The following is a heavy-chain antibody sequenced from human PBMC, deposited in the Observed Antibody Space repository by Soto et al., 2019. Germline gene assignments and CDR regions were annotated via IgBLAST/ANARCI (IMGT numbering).Heavy chain of an antibody. Sequence: SETLSLTCAAYGGSFSGYYWSWIRQPPGEGLEWIGEINHSGSTNYNPSLKSRVTISVDTSKNQFSLKLSSVTAADTAVYYCARVSFSVTMVRGVIAYYGMDVWGQGTTVT. V-gene: IGHV4-34*01. CDR1: GGSFSGYY. CDR3: ARVSFSVTMVRGVIAYYGMDV. J-gene: IGHJ6*02. CDR2: INHSGST. D-gene: IGHD3-10*01.